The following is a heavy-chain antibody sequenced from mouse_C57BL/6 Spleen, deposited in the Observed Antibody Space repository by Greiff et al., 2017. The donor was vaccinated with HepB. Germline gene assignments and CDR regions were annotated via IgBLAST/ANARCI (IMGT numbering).Heavy chain of an antibody. D-gene: IGHD2-1*01. J-gene: IGHJ4*01. CDR2: INPSTGGT. V-gene: IGHV1-42*01. CDR3: AGYGNYVSAMDY. CDR1: GYSFTGYY. Sequence: EVQLVESGPELVKPGASVKISCKASGYSFTGYYMNWVKQSPEKSLEWIGEINPSTGGTTYNQKFKAKATLTVDKSSSTAYMQLKSLTSEDSAVYYCAGYGNYVSAMDYWGQGTSVTVSS.